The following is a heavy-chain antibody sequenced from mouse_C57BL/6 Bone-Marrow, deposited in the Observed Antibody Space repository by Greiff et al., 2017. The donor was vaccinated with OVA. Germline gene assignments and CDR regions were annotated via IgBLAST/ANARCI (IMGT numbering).Heavy chain of an antibody. Sequence: VQLQQPGAELVRPGSSVKLSCKASGYTFTSYWMDWVKQRPGQGLEWIGNIYPSDSETHYNQKFKDKATLTVDKSSSTAYMQLSSLTSEDSAVYYCARRAYGSSFSWFAYWGQGTLVTVSA. CDR1: GYTFTSYW. D-gene: IGHD1-1*01. CDR2: IYPSDSET. J-gene: IGHJ3*01. CDR3: ARRAYGSSFSWFAY. V-gene: IGHV1-61*01.